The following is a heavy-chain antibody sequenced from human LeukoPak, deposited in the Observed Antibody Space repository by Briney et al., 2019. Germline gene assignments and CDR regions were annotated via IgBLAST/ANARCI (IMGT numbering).Heavy chain of an antibody. J-gene: IGHJ4*02. CDR1: GFTFSSYA. CDR2: IYYIGST. Sequence: PGGSLRLSCAASGFTFSSYAMSWVRQPPGKGLEWIGYIYYIGSTNYNPSLKSRVTISVDTSKNQFSLKLSSVTAADTAVYYCARSRGYSYGTTFLGYWGQGTLVTVSS. D-gene: IGHD5-18*01. V-gene: IGHV4-59*08. CDR3: ARSRGYSYGTTFLGY.